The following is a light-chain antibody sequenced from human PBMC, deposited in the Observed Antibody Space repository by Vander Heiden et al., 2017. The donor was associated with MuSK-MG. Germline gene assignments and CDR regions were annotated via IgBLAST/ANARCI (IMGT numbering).Light chain of an antibody. J-gene: IGLJ2*01. Sequence: QPVLTQPPSVSGAPGQRVTIPCTGSSSNIGAGYDLHWYQQLPGTAPNLFIYGNNNRPTGVPDRFSGSKSGTSASLAITGLQAEDEADYYCQSYDSSLSAVVFGGGTKLTVL. CDR2: GNN. V-gene: IGLV1-40*01. CDR1: SSNIGAGYD. CDR3: QSYDSSLSAVV.